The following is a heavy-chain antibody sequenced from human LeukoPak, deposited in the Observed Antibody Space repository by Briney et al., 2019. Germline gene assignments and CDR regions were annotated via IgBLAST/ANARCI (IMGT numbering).Heavy chain of an antibody. V-gene: IGHV1-69*05. CDR3: ARGSDCSSTSCYFNYYYMDV. D-gene: IGHD2-2*01. CDR1: GGTFSSYA. CDR2: IIPIFGTA. Sequence: SVKASCKASGGTFSSYAISWVRQAPGQGLEWMGGIIPIFGTANYAQKFQGRVTITTDESTSTAYMELSSLRSEDTAVYYCARGSDCSSTSCYFNYYYMDVWGKGTTVTVSS. J-gene: IGHJ6*03.